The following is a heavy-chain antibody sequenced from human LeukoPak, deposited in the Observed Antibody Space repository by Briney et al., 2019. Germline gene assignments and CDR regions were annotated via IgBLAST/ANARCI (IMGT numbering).Heavy chain of an antibody. CDR2: IYYSGST. CDR3: ARADYGGPFDY. J-gene: IGHJ4*02. CDR1: GGSISGGGYY. Sequence: PSETLSLTCTVSGGSISGGGYYWSWIRQHPGKGLEWIGYIYYSGSTYYNPSLKSRVTISVDTSKNQFSLSLNSVTAADTAIYYCARADYGGPFDYWGQGTLVTVSS. V-gene: IGHV4-30-4*08. D-gene: IGHD4-23*01.